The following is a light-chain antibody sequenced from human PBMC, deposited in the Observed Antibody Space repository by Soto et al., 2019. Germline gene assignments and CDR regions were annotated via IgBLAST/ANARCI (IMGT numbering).Light chain of an antibody. V-gene: IGKV3-11*01. CDR2: DAS. CDR1: QSVSSN. CDR3: QQRYDWRS. Sequence: EIVMTQSPATLSVSPGERATLSCRASQSVSSNLAWYQQKPGQAPRLLIYDASNRATGIPARFSGSGSGTDFTLTISSIEPEDFGVYYCQQRYDWRSFGGGTKVEIK. J-gene: IGKJ4*01.